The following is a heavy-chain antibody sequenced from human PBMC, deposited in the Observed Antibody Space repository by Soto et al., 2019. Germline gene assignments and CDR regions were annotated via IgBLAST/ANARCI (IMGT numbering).Heavy chain of an antibody. J-gene: IGHJ3*02. CDR2: ISSSSSTI. CDR1: GFTFSSYS. CDR3: ARGGGRREHAFDI. V-gene: IGHV3-48*01. D-gene: IGHD2-15*01. Sequence: GGSLRLSCAASGFTFSSYSMNWVRQAPGKGLEWVSYISSSSSTIYYADSVKGRFTISRDNAKNSLYLQMNSLRAEDTAVYYCARGGGRREHAFDIWGQGTMVTVSS.